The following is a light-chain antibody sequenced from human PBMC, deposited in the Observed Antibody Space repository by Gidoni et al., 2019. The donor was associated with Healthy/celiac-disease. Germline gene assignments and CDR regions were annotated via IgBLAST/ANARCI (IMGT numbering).Light chain of an antibody. CDR1: QSISSY. CDR2: AAS. V-gene: IGKV1-39*01. Sequence: EIQMTPSPSSLSASVGDRVTITCRASQSISSYLNWYQQKPGKAPKLLIYAASSLQSGVPSRFSGSGSGTDFTLTISSLQPEDFATYYCQQSYSTPDTFXQXTKLEIK. CDR3: QQSYSTPDT. J-gene: IGKJ2*01.